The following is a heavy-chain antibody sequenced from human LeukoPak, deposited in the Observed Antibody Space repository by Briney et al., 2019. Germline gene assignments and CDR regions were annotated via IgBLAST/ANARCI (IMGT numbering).Heavy chain of an antibody. J-gene: IGHJ6*03. CDR3: ARDAYYYDLGGEAYYMDV. V-gene: IGHV4-39*07. Sequence: ETLSLTCTVSGGSISSSSYYWGWIRQPPGKGLEWIVSMYYSGSTYYNPSLNSRVTISVDTSKNQFSLKLSSVTAADTAVYYCARDAYYYDLGGEAYYMDVWGKGTTVTISS. CDR2: MYYSGST. CDR1: GGSISSSSYY. D-gene: IGHD3-22*01.